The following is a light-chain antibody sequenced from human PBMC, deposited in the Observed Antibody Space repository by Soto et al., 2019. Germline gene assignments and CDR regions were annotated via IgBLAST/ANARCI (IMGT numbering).Light chain of an antibody. CDR3: QQYGSSPKT. Sequence: EIVLPQSPGTLSLSPGERATLSCRASQSISSNYLAWYQQKPGQAPRLLIHGASNRATGIPDRFSGSGSGTDFTLTISRLEPEDFAVYYCQQYGSSPKTFGQGTKVDIK. CDR2: GAS. CDR1: QSISSNY. J-gene: IGKJ1*01. V-gene: IGKV3-20*01.